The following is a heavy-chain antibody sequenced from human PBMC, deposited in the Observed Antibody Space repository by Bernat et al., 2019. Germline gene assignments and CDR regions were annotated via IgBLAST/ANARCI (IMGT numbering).Heavy chain of an antibody. D-gene: IGHD6-6*01. CDR3: ARPKYSSRLDV. J-gene: IGHJ6*02. Sequence: EVQLVESGGGLVQPGGSLRLSCAVSGFTVSSNYMSWVRQAPGKGLEWVSVIYGGGTTYYADSVKGRFTISRDNSKNTVFLQMNSLRGDDTAVYYCARPKYSSRLDVWGQGTTVTVSS. V-gene: IGHV3-66*04. CDR1: GFTVSSNY. CDR2: IYGGGTT.